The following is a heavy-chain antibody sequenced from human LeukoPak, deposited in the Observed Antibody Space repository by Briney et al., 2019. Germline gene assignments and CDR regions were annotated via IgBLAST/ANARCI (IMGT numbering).Heavy chain of an antibody. D-gene: IGHD6-6*01. J-gene: IGHJ2*01. CDR1: GGSISSSSYY. Sequence: SETLSLTCTVSGGSISSSSYYWGWIRQPPGKGLEWIGSIYYSGSTNYNPSLKSRVTISVDTSKNQFSLKLSSVTAADTAVYYCARDENSTPLREEGYFDLWGRGTLVTVSS. V-gene: IGHV4-39*07. CDR2: IYYSGST. CDR3: ARDENSTPLREEGYFDL.